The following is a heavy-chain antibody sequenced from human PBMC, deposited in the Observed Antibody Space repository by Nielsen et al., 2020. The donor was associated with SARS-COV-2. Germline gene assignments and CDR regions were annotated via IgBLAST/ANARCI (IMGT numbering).Heavy chain of an antibody. CDR1: GFTFSSYA. Sequence: GESLKISCAASGFTFSSYAMSWVRQAPGKGLEWVSAISGSGGSTYYADSVKGRFTISRDNSKNTLYLQMNGLRAEDTALYYCAKAPGGSYYTYWGQGTLVTVSS. D-gene: IGHD1-26*01. V-gene: IGHV3-23*01. J-gene: IGHJ4*02. CDR2: ISGSGGST. CDR3: AKAPGGSYYTY.